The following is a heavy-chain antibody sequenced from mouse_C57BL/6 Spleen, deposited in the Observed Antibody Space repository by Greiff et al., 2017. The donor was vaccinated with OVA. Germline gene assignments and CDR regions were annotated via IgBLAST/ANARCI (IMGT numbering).Heavy chain of an antibody. CDR3: ARAYYSNYVDYAMDY. J-gene: IGHJ4*01. V-gene: IGHV5-16*01. D-gene: IGHD2-5*01. Sequence: EVNLVESEGGLVQPGSSMKLSCTASGFTFSDYYMAWVRQVPEKGLEWVANINYDGSSTYYLDSLKSRFIISRDNAKNILYLQMSSLKSEDTATYYCARAYYSNYVDYAMDYWGQGTSVTVSS. CDR1: GFTFSDYY. CDR2: INYDGSST.